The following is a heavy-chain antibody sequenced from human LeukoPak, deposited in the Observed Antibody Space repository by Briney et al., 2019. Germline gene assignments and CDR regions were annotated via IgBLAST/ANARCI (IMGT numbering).Heavy chain of an antibody. CDR3: ARDSTLGGVIVTGPGGFDY. D-gene: IGHD3-16*02. CDR1: GFTSSSYA. Sequence: PGGSLRLSCAASGFTSSSYAMHWVRQAPGKGLEWVAVISNDGSQKYYADSVKGRFTVSRDISKNTLHLQMNSLRTEDTALYYCARDSTLGGVIVTGPGGFDYWGQGTLVIVSS. V-gene: IGHV3-30-3*01. J-gene: IGHJ4*02. CDR2: ISNDGSQK.